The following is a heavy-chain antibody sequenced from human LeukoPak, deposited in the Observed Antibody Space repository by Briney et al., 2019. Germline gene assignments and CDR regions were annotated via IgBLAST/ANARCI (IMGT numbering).Heavy chain of an antibody. D-gene: IGHD3-10*01. CDR3: ARILRYYGSGSYGY. J-gene: IGHJ4*02. CDR2: INHSGVA. Sequence: PSETLSLTCAVYGVSFSGYQWSWVRQPPGKGLEWIGEINHSGVADYNPSLKSRVTISLDTSKNQFSLRLRSVTAADTAMYYCARILRYYGSGSYGYWGQGTPVTVSS. V-gene: IGHV4-34*01. CDR1: GVSFSGYQ.